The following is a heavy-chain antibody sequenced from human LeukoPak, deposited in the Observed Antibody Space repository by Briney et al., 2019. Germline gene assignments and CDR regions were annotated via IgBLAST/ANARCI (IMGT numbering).Heavy chain of an antibody. Sequence: SETLSLTCTVSGGSISSGSYYWTWIRQPAGKGLEWIGRIYTSGGTNYNPSLKSRVTISVDTSKNQFSLKLSSVTAADTGVYYCARDRRDGYNPYRRIDWFDPWGQGTLVTVSS. J-gene: IGHJ5*02. V-gene: IGHV4-61*02. CDR3: ARDRRDGYNPYRRIDWFDP. D-gene: IGHD5-24*01. CDR2: IYTSGGT. CDR1: GGSISSGSYY.